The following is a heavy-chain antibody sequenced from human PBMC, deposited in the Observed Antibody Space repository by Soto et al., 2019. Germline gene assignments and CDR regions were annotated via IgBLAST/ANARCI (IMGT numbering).Heavy chain of an antibody. CDR1: GFTFSSYG. CDR2: ISYDGSNK. CDR3: ARSSTVTTGVDAFDI. J-gene: IGHJ3*02. D-gene: IGHD4-17*01. V-gene: IGHV3-30*03. Sequence: GGSLRLSCAASGFTFSSYGMHWVRQAPGKGLEWVAVISYDGSNKYYADSVKGRFTISRDNSKNTLYLQMNSLRAEDTAVYYCARSSTVTTGVDAFDIWGQGTMVTVSS.